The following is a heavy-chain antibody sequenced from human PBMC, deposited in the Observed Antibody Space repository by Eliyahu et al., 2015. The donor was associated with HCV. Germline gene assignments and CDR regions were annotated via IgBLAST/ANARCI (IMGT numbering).Heavy chain of an antibody. CDR3: ARGIAVADLQNGLDV. J-gene: IGHJ6*02. D-gene: IGHD6-19*01. V-gene: IGHV3-74*01. Sequence: EVQLVESGGDLVQPGGSLRLSCAASGFXFRSYWMHWVRQAPGKGLVWVSRINSDGSNIRYADSVKGRFTIYRDNAKNTLYLQMNSLRAEDTAVYYCARGIAVADLQNGLDVWGQGTTVSVSS. CDR2: INSDGSNI. CDR1: GFXFRSYW.